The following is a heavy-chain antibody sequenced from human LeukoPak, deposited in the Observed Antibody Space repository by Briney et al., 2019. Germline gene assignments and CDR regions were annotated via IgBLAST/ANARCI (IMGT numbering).Heavy chain of an antibody. CDR2: IYTSGST. CDR1: GGSISSYY. J-gene: IGHJ3*02. Sequence: SETLSLTCTVSGGSISSYYWSWIRQPAGKGLEWIGRIYTSGSTNYNPSLKSRVTMSVDTSKNQFSLKLSSVTAADTAVYYCAGRGLDSSGYWDAFDIWGQGTMVTVSS. D-gene: IGHD3-22*01. CDR3: AGRGLDSSGYWDAFDI. V-gene: IGHV4-4*07.